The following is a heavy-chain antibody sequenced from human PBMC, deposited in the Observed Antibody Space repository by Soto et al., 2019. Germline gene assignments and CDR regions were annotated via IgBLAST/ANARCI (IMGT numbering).Heavy chain of an antibody. CDR2: IYHSGST. CDR1: GGSISSGGYS. J-gene: IGHJ4*02. CDR3: ARSRSANYFDY. Sequence: SETLSLTCAVSGGSISSGGYSWSWIRQPPGKGLEWIGYIYHSGSTYYNPSLKSRVTISVDRSKNQFSLKLSSVTAADTAVYYCARSRSANYFDYWGQGTLVTVSS. D-gene: IGHD6-25*01. V-gene: IGHV4-30-2*01.